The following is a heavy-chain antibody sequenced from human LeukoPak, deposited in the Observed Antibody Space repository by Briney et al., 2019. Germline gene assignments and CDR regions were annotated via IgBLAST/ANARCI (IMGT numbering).Heavy chain of an antibody. CDR1: GFTFSSYW. V-gene: IGHV3-7*01. J-gene: IGHJ4*02. CDR3: ARTPLYYDSNGYYSYYFDY. D-gene: IGHD3-22*01. CDR2: IKQDGSEK. Sequence: GGSLRLSCAASGFTFSSYWMSWVRQAPGKGLEWVANIKQDGSEKYYVDSVKGRFTISRDNSKNTLYLQMNSLRAEDTAVYYCARTPLYYDSNGYYSYYFDYWGQGTLVTVSS.